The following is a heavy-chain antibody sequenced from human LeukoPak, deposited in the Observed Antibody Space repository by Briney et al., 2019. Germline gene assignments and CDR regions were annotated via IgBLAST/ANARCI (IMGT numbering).Heavy chain of an antibody. J-gene: IGHJ4*02. CDR1: GFTFSSYA. CDR3: AKGWWITMVRGVIIPFDY. Sequence: GGSLRLSCAASGFTFSSYAMSWVRQAPGKGLEWVSAISGSGGSTYYADSVKGRFTISRDNSKNTLYLQMNSLRAEDTAVYYCAKGWWITMVRGVIIPFDYWGQGTLVTVSS. CDR2: ISGSGGST. V-gene: IGHV3-23*01. D-gene: IGHD3-10*01.